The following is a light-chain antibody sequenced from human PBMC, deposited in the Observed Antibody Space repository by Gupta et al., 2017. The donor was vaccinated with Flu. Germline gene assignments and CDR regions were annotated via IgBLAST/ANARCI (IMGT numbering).Light chain of an antibody. CDR1: QSVRNNY. CDR2: DAS. Sequence: EIVLTQSPGTLSLSPGEGSALSCRASQSVRNNYLAWYQHKPGQAPRLLIYDASSRAPGIPDRFSGGGSGTYFTLTISRLGPEDFAVYYCQSYSGSPTWTFGQGTKVEIK. CDR3: QSYSGSPTWT. J-gene: IGKJ1*01. V-gene: IGKV3-20*01.